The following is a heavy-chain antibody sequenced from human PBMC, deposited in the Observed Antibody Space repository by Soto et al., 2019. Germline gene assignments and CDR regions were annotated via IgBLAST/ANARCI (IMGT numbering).Heavy chain of an antibody. CDR3: TVGLANSFWAY. CDR1: GFTFSSYA. CDR2: ISGSGGST. J-gene: IGHJ4*02. D-gene: IGHD2-15*01. V-gene: IGHV3-23*01. Sequence: GGSLRLSCAASGFTFSSYAMSWVRQAPGKGLEWVSAISGSGGSTYYADSVKGRFTISRDNSKNTLYLQMNSLRAEDTAVYYCTVGLANSFWAYWGQGTLVTVSS.